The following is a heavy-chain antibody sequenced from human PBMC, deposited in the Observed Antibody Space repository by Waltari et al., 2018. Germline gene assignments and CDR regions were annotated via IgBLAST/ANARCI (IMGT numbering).Heavy chain of an antibody. V-gene: IGHV1-69*12. CDR1: GGTFSRYA. D-gene: IGHD3-22*01. CDR3: ARNPTYYYDSSGYLCPDY. CDR2: IIPIFGTA. Sequence: QVQLVQSGAEVKKPGSSVKVSCKASGGTFSRYAISWVRQAPGPGLEWMGGIIPIFGTANYAQKFQGRVTITADESTSTAYMELSSLRSEDTAVYYCARNPTYYYDSSGYLCPDYWGQGTLVTVSS. J-gene: IGHJ4*02.